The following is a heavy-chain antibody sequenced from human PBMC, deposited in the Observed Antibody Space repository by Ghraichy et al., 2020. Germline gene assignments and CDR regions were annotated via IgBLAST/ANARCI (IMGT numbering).Heavy chain of an antibody. Sequence: GGSLRLSCAASGFTFSSYWMSWVRQAPGKGLEWVANIKQDGSEKYYVDSVKGRFTISRDNAKNSLYLQMNSLRAEDTAVYYCARDLTGSSGWYGSLYGMDVWGQGTTVTVSS. CDR3: ARDLTGSSGWYGSLYGMDV. V-gene: IGHV3-7*01. J-gene: IGHJ6*02. D-gene: IGHD6-19*01. CDR1: GFTFSSYW. CDR2: IKQDGSEK.